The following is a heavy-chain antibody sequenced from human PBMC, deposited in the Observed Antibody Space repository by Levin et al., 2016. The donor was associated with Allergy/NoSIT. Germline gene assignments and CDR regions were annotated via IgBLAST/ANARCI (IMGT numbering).Heavy chain of an antibody. CDR1: GYSISSGYY. D-gene: IGHD4/OR15-4a*01. J-gene: IGHJ5*02. V-gene: IGHV4-38-2*01. Sequence: SETLSLTCAVSGYSISSGYYWGWIRQPPGKGLEWIGSIYHSGSTSYNPSLKSRVTISINTSKSQFSLKLSSVTAADTAVYYCATRWTSMVLKAWGQGTLVTVSS. CDR3: ATRWTSMVLKA. CDR2: IYHSGST.